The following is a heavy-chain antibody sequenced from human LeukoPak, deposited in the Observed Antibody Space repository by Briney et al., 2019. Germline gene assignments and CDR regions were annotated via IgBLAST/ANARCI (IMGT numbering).Heavy chain of an antibody. V-gene: IGHV1-2*02. CDR3: ARDTQIGDFDY. Sequence: ASVKVSCKASRYTFSDYSIHWGRQAPGQGLEWMGWINPNSGGTNYAQKFQGRVTMTRDTSISTAYMELSRLRSDDTAVYYCARDTQIGDFDYWGQGTLVSVSS. J-gene: IGHJ4*02. CDR2: INPNSGGT. CDR1: RYTFSDYS.